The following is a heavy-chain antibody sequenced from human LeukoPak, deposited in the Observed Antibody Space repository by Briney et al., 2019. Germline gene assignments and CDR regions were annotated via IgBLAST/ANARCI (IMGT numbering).Heavy chain of an antibody. D-gene: IGHD3-22*01. CDR3: AREPAQYYYDSSGYFDY. J-gene: IGHJ4*02. CDR2: ISSSSSYI. V-gene: IGHV3-21*01. Sequence: PGGSLRLSCAASGFTFSSYSMNWVRQAPGKGLEWVSSISSSSSYIYYADSVKGRFTISRDNAKNSLYLQMNSLRAEDTAVYYCAREPAQYYYDSSGYFDYWGQGTLVTVSS. CDR1: GFTFSSYS.